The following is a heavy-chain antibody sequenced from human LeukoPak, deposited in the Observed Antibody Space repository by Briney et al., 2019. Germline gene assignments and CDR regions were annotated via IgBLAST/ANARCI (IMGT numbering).Heavy chain of an antibody. CDR2: ISYDGSNK. J-gene: IGHJ4*02. Sequence: GGSLRLSCAASGFTFSSYGMHWVRQAPGKGLEWVAVISYDGSNKYYADSVKGRFTISRDNSKNTLYLQMNSLRAEDTAVYYCAKDLNADIAVAGAFDYWGQGTLVTVSS. CDR3: AKDLNADIAVAGAFDY. D-gene: IGHD6-19*01. V-gene: IGHV3-30*18. CDR1: GFTFSSYG.